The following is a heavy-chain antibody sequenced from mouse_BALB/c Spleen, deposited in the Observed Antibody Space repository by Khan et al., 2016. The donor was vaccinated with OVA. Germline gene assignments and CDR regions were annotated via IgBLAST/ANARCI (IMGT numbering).Heavy chain of an antibody. J-gene: IGHJ3*01. CDR1: GYTFTDFA. V-gene: IGHV1S137*01. D-gene: IGHD1-1*02. CDR2: ISTFYGDA. CDR3: VRGGGSSRFAY. Sequence: QVQLQQSGAELVRPGVSVKISCKGSGYTFTDFAMHWVKQSHAKSLEWIGVISTFYGDATYNQMFKDKATMTVDTSSSTAYVELGSLTAEDSGIYCCVRGGGSSRFAYWGQGTLVTVSA.